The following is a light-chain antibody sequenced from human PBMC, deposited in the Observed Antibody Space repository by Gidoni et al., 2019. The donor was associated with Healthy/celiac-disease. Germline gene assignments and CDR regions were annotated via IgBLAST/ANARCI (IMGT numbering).Light chain of an antibody. V-gene: IGLV3-1*01. CDR1: NLGDKY. J-gene: IGLJ2*01. CDR2: QAS. CDR3: QAWDSSTVV. Sequence: SYELTQPLSVSVSPGQTASITCSGDNLGDKYACWYQQKPGQSPVLVIYQASKRPSGIPERFSGSNSGNTATLTISRTQAMDEADYYCQAWDSSTVVFGGGTKLTVL.